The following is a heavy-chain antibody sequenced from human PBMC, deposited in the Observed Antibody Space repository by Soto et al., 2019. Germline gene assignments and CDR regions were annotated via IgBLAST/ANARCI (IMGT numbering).Heavy chain of an antibody. Sequence: EVQLVESGGGLVQPGGSLKLSCAASGFTFSDSAMHWVRQASGKGLEWVGRIRSKANNYATAYAASVRGRFTISRDDSENTAYLQINSLKTEDTAVYYCTRQLGSCTGTSCYAAGYYYGMDVWGQGTTVTVSS. J-gene: IGHJ6*02. D-gene: IGHD2-2*01. CDR1: GFTFSDSA. CDR3: TRQLGSCTGTSCYAAGYYYGMDV. CDR2: IRSKANNYAT. V-gene: IGHV3-73*02.